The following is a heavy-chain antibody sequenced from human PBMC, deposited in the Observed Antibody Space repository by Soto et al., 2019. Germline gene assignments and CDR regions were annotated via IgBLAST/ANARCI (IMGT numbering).Heavy chain of an antibody. J-gene: IGHJ6*02. CDR1: GFSLSTSGMC. CDR3: ARTGGTMVRGVIEEYYYYGMDV. Sequence: SGPTLVNPTQTLTLTCTFSGFSLSTSGMCVSWIRQPPGKALEWLALIDWDDDKYYSTSLKTRLTISKDTSKNQVVLTMTNMDPVDTATYYCARTGGTMVRGVIEEYYYYGMDVWGQGTTVTVSS. V-gene: IGHV2-70*01. CDR2: IDWDDDK. D-gene: IGHD3-10*01.